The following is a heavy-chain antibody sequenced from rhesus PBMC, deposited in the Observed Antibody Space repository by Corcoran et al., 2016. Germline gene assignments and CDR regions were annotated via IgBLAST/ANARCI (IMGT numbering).Heavy chain of an antibody. J-gene: IGHJ5-1*01. CDR3: AREGTRSGWSLNRFDV. CDR2: IRSGGST. D-gene: IGHD6S26*01. Sequence: QVQLQQWGEGLVTPSETLSLTCAAYGGSVSGYWWGWIRQPPGNGLEWIGRIRSGGSTNYNPSLTSRVTISIDTSKTQFSLKLSSVTAADTAVYYCAREGTRSGWSLNRFDVWGPGVLVTVSS. CDR1: GGSVSGYW. V-gene: IGHV4-160*01.